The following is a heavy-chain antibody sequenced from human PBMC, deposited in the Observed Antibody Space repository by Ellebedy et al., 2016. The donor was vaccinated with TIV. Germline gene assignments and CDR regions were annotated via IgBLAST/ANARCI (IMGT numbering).Heavy chain of an antibody. CDR2: IYYSGST. Sequence: SETLSLXXTVSGCSISSYYWSWIRQPPGKGLEWIGYIYYSGSTNYNPSLKSRVTISVDTSKNQFSLKLSSVTAADTAVYYCARVDSGSYSYYYYYYYMDVWGKGTTVTVSS. CDR3: ARVDSGSYSYYYYYYYMDV. J-gene: IGHJ6*03. D-gene: IGHD1-26*01. V-gene: IGHV4-59*01. CDR1: GCSISSYY.